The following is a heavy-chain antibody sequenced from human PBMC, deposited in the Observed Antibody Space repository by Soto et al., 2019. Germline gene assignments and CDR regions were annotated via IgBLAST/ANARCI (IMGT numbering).Heavy chain of an antibody. Sequence: GGSLRLSCAASGFTFSSYAMSWFRQAPGKGLEWVSAISGSGGSTYYADSVKGRFTISRDNSKNTLYLQMNSLRAEDTAVYYCAKDGTPLWNSPYVFLDDWGQGPRVTVAS. D-gene: IGHD5-18*01. CDR3: AKDGTPLWNSPYVFLDD. CDR2: ISGSGGST. J-gene: IGHJ4*02. V-gene: IGHV3-23*01. CDR1: GFTFSSYA.